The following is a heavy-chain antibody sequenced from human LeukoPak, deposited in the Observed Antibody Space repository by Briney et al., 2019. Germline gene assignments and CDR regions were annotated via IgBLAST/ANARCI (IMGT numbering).Heavy chain of an antibody. CDR3: ARESPARTFDY. V-gene: IGHV4-30-4*01. CDR2: IYYSGST. Sequence: PSQTLSLTCTVSGGSISSGDYYWSWIRQPPGKGLEWIGYIYYSGSTYYNPSLKSRVTISVDTSKNQFSLKLSSVTAADTALYYCARESPARTFDYWGQGTLVTVSS. CDR1: GGSISSGDYY. J-gene: IGHJ4*02.